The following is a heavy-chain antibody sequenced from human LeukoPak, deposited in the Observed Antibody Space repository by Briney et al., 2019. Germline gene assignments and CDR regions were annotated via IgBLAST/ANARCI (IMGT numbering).Heavy chain of an antibody. CDR2: IYWNDDK. CDR3: AHGTAVFGVDPFDAFDI. J-gene: IGHJ3*02. V-gene: IGHV2-5*01. CDR1: GFSLSTSGVG. Sequence: SGPTLVNPTQTLTLTCTFSGFSLSTSGVGVGWIRQPPGKALEWLALIYWNDDKRYSPSLKSRLTITKDTSKNQVVLTMTNMDPEDTATYYCAHGTAVFGVDPFDAFDIWGQGTMVTVSS. D-gene: IGHD3-3*01.